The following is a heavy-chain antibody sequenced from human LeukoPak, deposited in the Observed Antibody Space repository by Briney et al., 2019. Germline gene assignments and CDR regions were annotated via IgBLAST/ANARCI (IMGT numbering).Heavy chain of an antibody. D-gene: IGHD6-19*01. Sequence: ASVKVSCKVSGYTLTELSMHWVRQAPGKGLEWMGGFDPEDGETIYAQKFQGRVTMTEDTSTDTAYMELSSLRSEDTAVYYCATVRYRGSGWFDYGMDVWGQGTTVTVSS. CDR3: ATVRYRGSGWFDYGMDV. J-gene: IGHJ6*02. CDR1: GYTLTELS. V-gene: IGHV1-24*01. CDR2: FDPEDGET.